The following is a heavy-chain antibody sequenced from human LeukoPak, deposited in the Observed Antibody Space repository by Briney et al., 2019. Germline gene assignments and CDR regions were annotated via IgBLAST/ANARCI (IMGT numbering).Heavy chain of an antibody. J-gene: IGHJ4*02. CDR3: AKASYDSGTPVDY. CDR1: GGSISSGGYY. D-gene: IGHD3-10*01. Sequence: SQTLSLTCTVSGGSISSGGYYWSWIRQHPGKGLEWIGYIYYSGSTYYNPSLKSRVTISVDTSKNQFSLKLSSVTAEDTAVYYCAKASYDSGTPVDYWGQGTLVTVSS. CDR2: IYYSGST. V-gene: IGHV4-31*03.